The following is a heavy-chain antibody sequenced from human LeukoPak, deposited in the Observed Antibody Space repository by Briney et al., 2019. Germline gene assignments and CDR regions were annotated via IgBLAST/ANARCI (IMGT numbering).Heavy chain of an antibody. V-gene: IGHV3-11*01. J-gene: IGHJ4*02. CDR3: ASSDGYNAK. D-gene: IGHD5-24*01. CDR1: GFTFSDYY. Sequence: PGGSLRLSCAASGFTFSDYYMSWVRQAPGKGLEWLSYISTSGSTIYYADSVKGRFTISRGNAKNSLFLQMNSLRAEDTAVYYCASSDGYNAKWGQGTLVTVSS. CDR2: ISTSGSTI.